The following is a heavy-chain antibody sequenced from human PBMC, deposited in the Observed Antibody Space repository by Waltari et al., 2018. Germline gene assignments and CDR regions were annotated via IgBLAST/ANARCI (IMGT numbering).Heavy chain of an antibody. Sequence: QLQLQESGSGLVKPSQTLSLTCAVSGGSISSGGYSWSWIRQPPGKGLEWIGYIYHSGSTYDNPSLKSRGTISVDRSKNQFSLKLSSVTAADTAVYYCARSSGFVTGFDYWGQGTLVTVSS. J-gene: IGHJ4*02. V-gene: IGHV4-30-2*01. CDR2: IYHSGST. CDR1: GGSISSGGYS. CDR3: ARSSGFVTGFDY. D-gene: IGHD3-22*01.